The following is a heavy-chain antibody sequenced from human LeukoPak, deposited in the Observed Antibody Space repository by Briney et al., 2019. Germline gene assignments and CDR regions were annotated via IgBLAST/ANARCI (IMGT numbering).Heavy chain of an antibody. CDR2: VSFDGSNK. J-gene: IGHJ3*02. D-gene: IGHD2-15*01. Sequence: GGSLRLSCGASEFTFSSYTMHWVRQTPGEGLEWVAIVSFDGSNKYYADSVKGRFTISRDNAKNSLYLQMNSLRAEDTAVYYCVRGGGSCCRFNAFDIWGQGTMVAVSS. CDR3: VRGGGSCCRFNAFDI. CDR1: EFTFSSYT. V-gene: IGHV3-30-3*01.